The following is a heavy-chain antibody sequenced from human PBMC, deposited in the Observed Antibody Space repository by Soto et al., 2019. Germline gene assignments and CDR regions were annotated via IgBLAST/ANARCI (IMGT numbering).Heavy chain of an antibody. Sequence: PSVKVSCKASGYTFTSYDINWVRQATGQGLEWMGWMNPNSGNTGYAQKFQGRVTMTRNTSISTAYMELSSLRSEDTAVYYCARGAEYYDFWRNWFDPWGQGTLVTVSS. CDR2: MNPNSGNT. CDR3: ARGAEYYDFWRNWFDP. D-gene: IGHD3-3*01. J-gene: IGHJ5*02. CDR1: GYTFTSYD. V-gene: IGHV1-8*01.